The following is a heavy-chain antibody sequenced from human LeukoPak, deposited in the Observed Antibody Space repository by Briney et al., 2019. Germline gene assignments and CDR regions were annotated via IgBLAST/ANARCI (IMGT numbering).Heavy chain of an antibody. D-gene: IGHD3-10*01. CDR2: IKSKFDGGTT. CDR1: GFTVSNAW. CDR3: ITRRGY. J-gene: IGHJ4*02. V-gene: IGHV3-15*01. Sequence: GGSLRLSCAASGFTVSNAWMRWVRQAPGKGLEWVGRIKSKFDGGTTDYAAPVKGRFTISRDDSKNTLYLQMNSLKIEDTAAYYCITRRGYWGQGTLVTVSS.